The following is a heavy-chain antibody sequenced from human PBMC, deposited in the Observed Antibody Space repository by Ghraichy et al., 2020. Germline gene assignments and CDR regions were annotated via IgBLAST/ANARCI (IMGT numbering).Heavy chain of an antibody. CDR1: GFHFSNSW. CDR2: MNPDGSVT. V-gene: IGHV3-7*03. Sequence: GGSLRLSCAASGFHFSNSWMTWVRQAPGKGLEWVADMNPDGSVTVYVDSVKGRFTVSRDNAKNSLFLQMNSLRAEDTAVYYCGRDPVRVAIDYWGQGTLVTVSS. J-gene: IGHJ4*02. D-gene: IGHD2-15*01. CDR3: GRDPVRVAIDY.